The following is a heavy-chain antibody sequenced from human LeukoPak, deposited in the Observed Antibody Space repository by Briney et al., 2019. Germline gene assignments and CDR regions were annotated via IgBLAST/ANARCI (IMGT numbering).Heavy chain of an antibody. CDR3: TRTVYSGTWERWFDP. V-gene: IGHV3-48*04. Sequence: GGSLRLSCAASGFTFSAYSMNWVRQAPGKVREWGSYISNTGSPIYYADSVKGRFSISRDNARNSLYLQMNSLRGEDTAVYYCTRTVYSGTWERWFDPWGQGTLVTVSS. D-gene: IGHD5-12*01. CDR2: ISNTGSPI. CDR1: GFTFSAYS. J-gene: IGHJ5*02.